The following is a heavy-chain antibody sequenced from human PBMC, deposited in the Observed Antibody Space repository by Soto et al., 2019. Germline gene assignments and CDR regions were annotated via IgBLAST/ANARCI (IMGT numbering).Heavy chain of an antibody. J-gene: IGHJ3*02. CDR2: ISGSGDTT. CDR3: ARDPVRGLGIACDI. V-gene: IGHV3-23*01. D-gene: IGHD4-17*01. CDR1: GFTFSSYG. Sequence: EAQLLASGGGLVQPGGSLRLSCVASGFTFSSYGMSWVRQAPGKGLEWVSSISGSGDTTYYGDSVQGRFTISRDNSKDTLYVHMNSLSAEDTAVYYCARDPVRGLGIACDIWGHGTMLTVSS.